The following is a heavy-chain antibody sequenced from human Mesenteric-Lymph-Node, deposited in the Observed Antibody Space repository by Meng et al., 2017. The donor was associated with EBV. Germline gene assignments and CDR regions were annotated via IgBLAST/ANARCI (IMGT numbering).Heavy chain of an antibody. D-gene: IGHD2-15*01. CDR2: TYYSEST. J-gene: IGHJ5*01. CDR3: ARGVVIATTLSRWFDY. Sequence: QVEQQELGPGAVSAYQSLSFAGAGCVGASRRGGGGVAWTGKSPGKGLEWFGFTYYSESTYCVPSLKSRVTISVDTSKNQVTLKLSSVTAADPAVYYSARGVVIATTLSRWFDYRGQGTLVTVSS. CDR1: VGASRRGGGG. V-gene: IGHV4-30-4*01.